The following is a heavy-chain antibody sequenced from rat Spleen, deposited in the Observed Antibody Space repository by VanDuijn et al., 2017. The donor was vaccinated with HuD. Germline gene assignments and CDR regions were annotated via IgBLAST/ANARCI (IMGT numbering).Heavy chain of an antibody. CDR3: TTYYGYT. J-gene: IGHJ2*01. D-gene: IGHD1-9*01. Sequence: EVHLVESGGGLVQPGRSLKLSCAASGLSFSNYDMAWVRQAPTKGLEWVASISYDGTATYYRDSVKGRFTLSRDNAKSSLYLQMDSLRSEDTATYYCTTYYGYTWGQGVMVTVSS. V-gene: IGHV5-20*01. CDR2: ISYDGTAT. CDR1: GLSFSNYD.